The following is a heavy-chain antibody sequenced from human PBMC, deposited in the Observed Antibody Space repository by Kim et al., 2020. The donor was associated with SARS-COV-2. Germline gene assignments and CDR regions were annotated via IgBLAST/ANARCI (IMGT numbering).Heavy chain of an antibody. D-gene: IGHD3-22*01. CDR2: IKQDGSEK. J-gene: IGHJ6*02. CDR1: GFTFSSYW. CDR3: ARERVYYDSSGYYKGYYYYYGMDV. Sequence: GGSLRLSCAASGFTFSSYWMSWVRQAPGKGLEWVANIKQDGSEKYYVDSVKGRSTISRDNAKNSLYLQMNSLRAEDTAVYYCARERVYYDSSGYYKGYYYYYGMDVWGQGTTVTVSS. V-gene: IGHV3-7*01.